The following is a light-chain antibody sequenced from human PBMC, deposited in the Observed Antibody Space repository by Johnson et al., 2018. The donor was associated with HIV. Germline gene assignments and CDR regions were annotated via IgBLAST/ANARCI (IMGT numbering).Light chain of an antibody. V-gene: IGLV1-51*01. J-gene: IGLJ1*01. Sequence: QPALTQPPSVSAAPGQKVTISCSGSSSNIGNNYVSWYQQLPGTAPKLLIYAHNKRPPGIPDRFPASTYGTSATMALTGLQTGDEADYYCGTWDSSLSAGVFGTGTKVTVL. CDR1: SSNIGNNY. CDR2: AHN. CDR3: GTWDSSLSAGV.